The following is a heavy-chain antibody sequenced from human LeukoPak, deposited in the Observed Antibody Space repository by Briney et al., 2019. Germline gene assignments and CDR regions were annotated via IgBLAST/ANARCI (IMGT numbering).Heavy chain of an antibody. D-gene: IGHD3-10*01. Sequence: PSETLSLTCTVSGGSISTYYWSWIRQPPGKGLEWIGFIYYSGSTNYNPSLKSQVIMSVDTSKNQFSLKLTSVTAADTAVYYCARHGGEITLVRGVINWFDPWGQGTQVTVSS. CDR3: ARHGGEITLVRGVINWFDP. CDR1: GGSISTYY. J-gene: IGHJ5*02. V-gene: IGHV4-59*08. CDR2: IYYSGST.